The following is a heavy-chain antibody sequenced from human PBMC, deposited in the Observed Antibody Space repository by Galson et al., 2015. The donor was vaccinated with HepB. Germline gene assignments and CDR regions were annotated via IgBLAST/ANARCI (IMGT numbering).Heavy chain of an antibody. J-gene: IGHJ4*02. CDR3: ARDLNWNDDY. D-gene: IGHD1-1*01. CDR2: INTSGGST. Sequence: SLRLSCAPSGFTFSNYDMTWVRQAPGKGLECVSVINTSGGSTYYVDSVRGRFTISRDNSKNTLYLQMNSLRAEDTAVYYCARDLNWNDDYWGQGTLVTVSS. V-gene: IGHV3-23*01. CDR1: GFTFSNYD.